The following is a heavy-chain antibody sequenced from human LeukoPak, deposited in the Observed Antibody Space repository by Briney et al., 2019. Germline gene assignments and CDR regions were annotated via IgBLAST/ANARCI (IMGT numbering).Heavy chain of an antibody. D-gene: IGHD6-6*01. CDR2: INHSGST. CDR1: GGSFSGYY. V-gene: IGHV4-34*01. Sequence: PSETLSLTCAVYGGSFSGYYWSWIRQPPGKGLEWIGEINHSGSTNYNPSLKSRVTISLDTSKNHFSLKLRSVTAADTAVYYCARQFTSSSFDSWGQGTLATVSS. CDR3: ARQFTSSSFDS. J-gene: IGHJ4*02.